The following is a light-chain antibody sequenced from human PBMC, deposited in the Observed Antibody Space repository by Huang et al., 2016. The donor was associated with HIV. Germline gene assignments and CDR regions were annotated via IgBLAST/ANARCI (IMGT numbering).Light chain of an antibody. V-gene: IGKV3-15*01. CDR2: GAS. Sequence: EIVFTQSPATPSVSPGARATLSCRASQSINSNLAWYQQKYGQAPRRLISGASTRASGIPARFSGSGSRTEFTLTISSLQSEDFAVYYCQQYYHWPQTFGQGTKVEIK. CDR1: QSINSN. CDR3: QQYYHWPQT. J-gene: IGKJ1*01.